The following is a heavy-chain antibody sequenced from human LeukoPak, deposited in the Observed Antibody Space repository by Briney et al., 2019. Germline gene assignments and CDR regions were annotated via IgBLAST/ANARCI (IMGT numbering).Heavy chain of an antibody. V-gene: IGHV4-38-2*02. CDR3: ARSWGSFLDYFDY. CDR2: IYHSGST. D-gene: IGHD3-3*02. J-gene: IGHJ4*02. CDR1: GYSISSGYY. Sequence: SETLSLTCTVSGYSISSGYYWGWIRQPPGKGLEWIGSIYHSGSTYYNPSLKSRVTISVDTSKSQFSLKLSSVTAADTAVYYCARSWGSFLDYFDYWGQGTLVTVSS.